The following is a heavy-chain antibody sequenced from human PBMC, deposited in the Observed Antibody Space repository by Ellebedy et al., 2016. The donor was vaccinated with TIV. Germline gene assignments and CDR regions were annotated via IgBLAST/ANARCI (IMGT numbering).Heavy chain of an antibody. Sequence: GGSLRLXXAASGFIFSSYGFVWVRQAQGKGLEWVAAISYEVLNTDYADSVKGRFTISRDNSKSVVYLEMNNLTTEDTATYYCAREFLGHASASTDYWGQGTRVTVS. J-gene: IGHJ4*02. D-gene: IGHD1-26*01. CDR3: AREFLGHASASTDY. CDR2: ISYEVLNT. CDR1: GFIFSSYG. V-gene: IGHV3-30*03.